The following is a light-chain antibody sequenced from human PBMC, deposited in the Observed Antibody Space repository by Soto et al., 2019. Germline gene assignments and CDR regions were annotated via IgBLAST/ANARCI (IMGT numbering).Light chain of an antibody. J-gene: IGKJ1*01. Sequence: EMVLTQSPATMSLSPGDRATLSCRASQTVTSNFLAWYQQNPGQAPRLLIYDASRRATGIPDRFSGSGSGTDFTLTISRLEPEDFVVYYCQHYSSLLQTFGQGTRVEVK. V-gene: IGKV3-20*01. CDR1: QTVTSNF. CDR2: DAS. CDR3: QHYSSLLQT.